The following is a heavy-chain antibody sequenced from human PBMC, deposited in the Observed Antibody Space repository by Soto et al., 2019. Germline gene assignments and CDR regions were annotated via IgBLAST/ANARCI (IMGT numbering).Heavy chain of an antibody. J-gene: IGHJ5*02. D-gene: IGHD4-17*01. CDR2: ISPIFGTA. V-gene: IGHV1-69*01. Sequence: QVQLVQSGAEVKKPGSSVKVSCKASGGTFSSYAISWVRQAPGQGLQWMGGISPIFGTANYAQKFQGRVTITADESTSTAYMELSSLRSEDTAVYYCARVTDDFGDYGGWFDPWGQGTLVTVSS. CDR3: ARVTDDFGDYGGWFDP. CDR1: GGTFSSYA.